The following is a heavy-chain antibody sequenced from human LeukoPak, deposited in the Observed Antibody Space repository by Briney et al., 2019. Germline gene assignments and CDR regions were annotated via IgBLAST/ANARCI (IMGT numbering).Heavy chain of an antibody. CDR1: GFTFDDYA. J-gene: IGHJ4*02. CDR3: AKDISNWNSRHFDY. CDR2: ISGNGGNT. V-gene: IGHV3-43*02. Sequence: GGSLRLSRAASGFTFDDYAIHWVRQVPGKGLEWVSLISGNGGNTYYADSVKGRFTISRDNSKNSLYLQMNSLRTEDTALYYCAKDISNWNSRHFDYWGQGTLVTVSS. D-gene: IGHD1-7*01.